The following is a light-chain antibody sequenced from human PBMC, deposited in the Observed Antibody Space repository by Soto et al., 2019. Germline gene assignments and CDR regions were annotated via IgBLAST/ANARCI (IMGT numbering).Light chain of an antibody. V-gene: IGKV3-20*01. CDR1: QRVSSSY. J-gene: IGKJ1*01. CDR2: GAS. CDR3: QQYGSSPWT. Sequence: EILLTQSPGTLSLSPGERATLSCRASQRVSSSYLAWYQQKPGQAPRLLIYGASSRATGIPDRFSGSGSGTDFTLTISRLEPEDFAVYSCQQYGSSPWTFGQGTNIEIK.